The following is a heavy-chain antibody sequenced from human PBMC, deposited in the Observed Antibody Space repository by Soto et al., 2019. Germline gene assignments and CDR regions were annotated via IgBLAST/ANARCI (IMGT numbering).Heavy chain of an antibody. V-gene: IGHV4-59*01. J-gene: IGHJ4*02. Sequence: SETLSLTCTVSGGSISSYYWSWIRQPPGKGLEWIGYIYYSGSTHYNPSLQNRVTISIDTSKNQVSLKVNSVTAADTAVYYCARDHPHSYGVYYFDYWGQGTPVTDSS. CDR3: ARDHPHSYGVYYFDY. D-gene: IGHD5-18*01. CDR2: IYYSGST. CDR1: GGSISSYY.